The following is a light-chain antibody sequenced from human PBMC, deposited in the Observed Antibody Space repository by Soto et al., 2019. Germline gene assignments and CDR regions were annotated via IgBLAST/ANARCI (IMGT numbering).Light chain of an antibody. V-gene: IGKV1D-12*01. Sequence: DIQMTQSPSSVSASVGDRVTITGRASQGVSASLAWYQQKAGRAPKLLIYAAATLQTGVPSRFSGSYSGTDFTLTVTSLQPEDAATYYCQQTDTYPYTFGQGTNLEIK. CDR2: AAA. J-gene: IGKJ2*01. CDR3: QQTDTYPYT. CDR1: QGVSAS.